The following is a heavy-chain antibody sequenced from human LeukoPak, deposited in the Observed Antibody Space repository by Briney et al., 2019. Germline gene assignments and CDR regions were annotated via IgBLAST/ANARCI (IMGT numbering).Heavy chain of an antibody. CDR3: ARDLTAAAVSGSYYFDY. V-gene: IGHV3-48*03. D-gene: IGHD6-13*01. CDR1: GFTFSSDE. J-gene: IGHJ4*02. Sequence: GGSLRLSCAASGFTFSSDEMNWVRQAPGKGLEWVSYISSSGSTIYYADSVKGRFTISRDNAKNSLYLQMNSLRAEDTAVYYCARDLTAAAVSGSYYFDYWGQGTLVTVSS. CDR2: ISSSGSTI.